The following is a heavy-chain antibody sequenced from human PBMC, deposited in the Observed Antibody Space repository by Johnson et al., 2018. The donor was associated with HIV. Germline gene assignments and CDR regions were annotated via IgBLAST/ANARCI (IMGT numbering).Heavy chain of an antibody. V-gene: IGHV3-23*04. CDR2: ISGSGGST. Sequence: EKLVESGGGLVQPGGSLRLSCAASGFTFSSYAMSWVRQAPGKGLEWVSAISGSGGSTYYADSVKGRFTISRDNSKNTIYLQMNSLRGEDMAVYYCAKVRGGWLGHDAFDIWGQGTMVTVSS. D-gene: IGHD6-19*01. J-gene: IGHJ3*02. CDR1: GFTFSSYA. CDR3: AKVRGGWLGHDAFDI.